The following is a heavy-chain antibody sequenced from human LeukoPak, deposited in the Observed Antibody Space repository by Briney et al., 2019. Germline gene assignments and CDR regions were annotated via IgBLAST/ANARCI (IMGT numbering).Heavy chain of an antibody. J-gene: IGHJ5*02. Sequence: SETLSLTCTVSGGSISGSPYYWGWIRQPPGKGLEWIGSIYYSGTTHYNPSLESRVTISVDTSKNQFSLKLASVTAADTAIYYCAKGAGGFSYYNWFDPWGQGTLVTVSS. D-gene: IGHD5-18*01. CDR3: AKGAGGFSYYNWFDP. CDR2: IYYSGTT. CDR1: GGSISGSPYY. V-gene: IGHV4-39*07.